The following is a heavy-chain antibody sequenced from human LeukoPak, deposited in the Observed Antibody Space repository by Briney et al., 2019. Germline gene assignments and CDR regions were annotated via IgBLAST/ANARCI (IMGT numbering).Heavy chain of an antibody. Sequence: GGSLRLSCAASGFTFSRYAMSWVRQAPGKGLEWVSALGVSVSGCGGSTYYADSVKGRFTISRDNSKNTLYLQMNSLRAEDTAVYYCAKDPTFRDSGHATYLDYWGQGALVTVSS. CDR2: LGVSVSGCGGST. V-gene: IGHV3-23*01. J-gene: IGHJ4*02. CDR1: GFTFSRYA. CDR3: AKDPTFRDSGHATYLDY. D-gene: IGHD1-26*01.